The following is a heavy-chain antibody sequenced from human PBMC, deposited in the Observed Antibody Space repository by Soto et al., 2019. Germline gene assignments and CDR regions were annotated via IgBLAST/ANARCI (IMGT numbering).Heavy chain of an antibody. CDR3: AHSSSSIYTAFGS. CDR1: GVSLTTSGVG. CDR2: VYWDDDK. J-gene: IGHJ4*02. V-gene: IGHV2-5*02. D-gene: IGHD6-6*01. Sequence: QITLKEPGPTMVKPTQTLTLTCTLSGVSLTTSGVGVGWIRQAPGKALEWLALVYWDDDKRYNPSLKTRVTITRDTSKNQEVFTMTNMDPVDTATYFCAHSSSSIYTAFGSWGQGTLVTVSS.